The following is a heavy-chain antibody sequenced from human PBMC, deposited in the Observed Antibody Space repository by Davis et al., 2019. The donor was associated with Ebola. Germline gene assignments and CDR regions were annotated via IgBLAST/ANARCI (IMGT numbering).Heavy chain of an antibody. CDR1: GYSFTSYW. J-gene: IGHJ5*02. CDR3: ARRVYGLWFGELPHPNNWFDP. Sequence: PGGSLRLSCKGSGYSFTSYWIGWVRQMPGNGLEWMGIIYPGDSDTRYSPSFQGQVTISADKSIRTAYLQWSSLKASDTAMYYCARRVYGLWFGELPHPNNWFDPWGQGTLVTVSS. V-gene: IGHV5-51*01. CDR2: IYPGDSDT. D-gene: IGHD3-10*01.